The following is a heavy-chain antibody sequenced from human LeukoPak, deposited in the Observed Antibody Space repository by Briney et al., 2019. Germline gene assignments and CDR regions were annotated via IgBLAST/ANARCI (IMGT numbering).Heavy chain of an antibody. V-gene: IGHV1-46*01. D-gene: IGHD6-6*01. CDR1: GYTFTSYY. J-gene: IGHJ3*02. CDR2: INPSGGST. CDR3: ARDKTSPSIAARPAYASDI. Sequence: EASVKVSCKPSGYTFTSYYMHWVRQAPGQGLEWVGIINPSGGSTTYAQKFQGRVTMTRDTYTSTVYMELSSLRSEDTAVYYCARDKTSPSIAARPAYASDIWGQGTMVTVSS.